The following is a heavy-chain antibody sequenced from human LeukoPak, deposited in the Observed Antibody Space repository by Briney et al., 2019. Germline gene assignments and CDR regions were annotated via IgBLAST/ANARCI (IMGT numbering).Heavy chain of an antibody. CDR1: GFTVSSNY. CDR2: IYSGGST. D-gene: IGHD6-19*01. Sequence: GGSLRLSCAASGFTVSSNYMSWVRQAPWKGLEWVSVIYSGGSTYYADSVKGRFTISRDNSKNTLYLQMNSLRAEDTAVYYCAREGSGWNDAFDIWGQGTMVTVSS. J-gene: IGHJ3*02. CDR3: AREGSGWNDAFDI. V-gene: IGHV3-66*01.